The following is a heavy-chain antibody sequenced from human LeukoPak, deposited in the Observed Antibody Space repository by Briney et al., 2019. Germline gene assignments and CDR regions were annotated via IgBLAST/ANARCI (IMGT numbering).Heavy chain of an antibody. V-gene: IGHV3-74*01. D-gene: IGHD2-21*01. CDR3: VRDLFPDAFDI. CDR2: IDGPGRGT. Sequence: PGGSLRLSCEVSGFTPSHFWMHWVRQAPGKGVEWVARIDGPGRGTVSADSVKGRFTFSRDNAKNTLSLQMNSLRHDDTAMYYCVRDLFPDAFDIWGQGTRVTVSS. J-gene: IGHJ3*02. CDR1: GFTPSHFW.